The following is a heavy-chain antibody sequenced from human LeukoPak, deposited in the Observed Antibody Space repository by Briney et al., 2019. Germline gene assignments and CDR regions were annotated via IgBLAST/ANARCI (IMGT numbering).Heavy chain of an antibody. D-gene: IGHD3-3*02. V-gene: IGHV4-30-2*01. CDR1: GGSISSGGYS. CDR2: IYHSGST. J-gene: IGHJ3*02. CDR3: ARVISNVDAFDI. Sequence: SETLSLTCAVSGGSISSGGYSWSWLRQPPGKGLEWIGYIYHSGSTYYNPSLKSRVTISVDRYKNQFSLKLSSVTAADTAVYYCARVISNVDAFDIWGQGTMVTVSS.